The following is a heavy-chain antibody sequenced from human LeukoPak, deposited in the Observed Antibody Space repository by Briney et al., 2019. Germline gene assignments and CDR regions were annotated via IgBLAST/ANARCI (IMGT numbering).Heavy chain of an antibody. D-gene: IGHD2-15*01. J-gene: IGHJ6*02. Sequence: GGSLRLSCAASGFTFSSYSMNWVRQAPGKGLEWVSSISSSSSYIYYADSVKGRFTISRDNAKNSLYLQMNSLRAEDTAVYYCARVGGRYCSGGSCYYYYGMDVWGQGTTVTVSS. CDR1: GFTFSSYS. CDR2: ISSSSSYI. V-gene: IGHV3-21*01. CDR3: ARVGGRYCSGGSCYYYYGMDV.